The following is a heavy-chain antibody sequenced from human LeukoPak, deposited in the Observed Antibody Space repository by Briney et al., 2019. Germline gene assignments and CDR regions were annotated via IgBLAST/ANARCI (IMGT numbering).Heavy chain of an antibody. J-gene: IGHJ4*02. CDR1: GGTFSSYA. CDR2: IIPIFGTA. CDR3: ARDLGVAVAGMGEFDY. D-gene: IGHD6-19*01. V-gene: IGHV1-69*01. Sequence: SVKVSCKASGGTFSSYAISWVRQAPGQGLEWMGGIIPIFGTADYAQKFQGRVTITADESTSTAYMELSSLRSEDTAAYYCARDLGVAVAGMGEFDYWGQGTLVTVSS.